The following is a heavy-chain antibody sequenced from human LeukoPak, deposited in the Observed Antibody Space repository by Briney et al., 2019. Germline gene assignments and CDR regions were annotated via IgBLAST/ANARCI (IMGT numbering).Heavy chain of an antibody. J-gene: IGHJ4*02. CDR3: ARGCCSSTSCYALGY. D-gene: IGHD2-2*01. CDR1: GFTFSSYA. CDR2: ISYDGSNK. V-gene: IGHV3-30*04. Sequence: GGSLRLSCAASGFTFSSYAMHWVRQAPGKGLEWVAVISYDGSNKYYADSVKGRFTISRDNSENTLYLQMNSLRAEDTAVYYCARGCCSSTSCYALGYWGQGTLVTVSS.